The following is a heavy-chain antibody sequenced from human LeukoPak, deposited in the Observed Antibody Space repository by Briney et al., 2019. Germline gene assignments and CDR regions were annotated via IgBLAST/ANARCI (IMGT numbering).Heavy chain of an antibody. CDR3: ARARGYSYDYFDY. V-gene: IGHV3-53*01. D-gene: IGHD5-18*01. Sequence: GGSLRLSCAASGFTVSSNYMSWVRQAPGKGLEWVSVIYSGGSTYYADSMKGRFTISRDNSKNTLYLQMNSLRAEDTAVYYCARARGYSYDYFDYWGQGTLVTVSS. CDR2: IYSGGST. J-gene: IGHJ4*02. CDR1: GFTVSSNY.